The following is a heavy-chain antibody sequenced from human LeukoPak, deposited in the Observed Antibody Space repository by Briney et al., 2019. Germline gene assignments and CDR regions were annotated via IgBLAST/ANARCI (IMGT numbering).Heavy chain of an antibody. CDR2: ISGSGGST. CDR3: ARVGTTYYYDSSGYYYFDY. CDR1: GFTFSSYA. J-gene: IGHJ4*02. V-gene: IGHV3-23*01. Sequence: PGGSLRLSCAASGFTFSSYAMSWVRQAPGKGLEWVSAISGSGGSTYYADSVKGRFTISRDNAKNSLYLQMNSLRAEDTAVYYCARVGTTYYYDSSGYYYFDYGGQGTLVTVSS. D-gene: IGHD3-22*01.